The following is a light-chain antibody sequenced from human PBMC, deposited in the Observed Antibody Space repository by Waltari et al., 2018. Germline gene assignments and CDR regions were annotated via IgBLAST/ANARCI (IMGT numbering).Light chain of an antibody. Sequence: DIQMPQSPSSVSAYIGASVPITCRASQDIGNRLAWYQQKPGKAPNLLIYGTSSLQTGVPSRFSGSGSGTEFTLTISSLQPEDFATYYCQQAKSFPITFGPGTKVDIK. CDR3: QQAKSFPIT. CDR2: GTS. CDR1: QDIGNR. J-gene: IGKJ3*01. V-gene: IGKV1-12*01.